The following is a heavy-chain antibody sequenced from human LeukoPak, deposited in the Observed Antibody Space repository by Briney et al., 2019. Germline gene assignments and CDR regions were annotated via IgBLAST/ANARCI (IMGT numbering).Heavy chain of an antibody. J-gene: IGHJ6*03. Sequence: GGSLRLSCAASGFTFNSYSMNWVRQAPGKGLEWVSSISGSNSYIYYADSMKGRFTISRDNAKNSLYLQMNSLRAEDTAVYYCARDSRITIFGVGRKYYYYYMDVWGKGTTVTVSS. D-gene: IGHD3-3*01. CDR3: ARDSRITIFGVGRKYYYYYMDV. V-gene: IGHV3-21*01. CDR1: GFTFNSYS. CDR2: ISGSNSYI.